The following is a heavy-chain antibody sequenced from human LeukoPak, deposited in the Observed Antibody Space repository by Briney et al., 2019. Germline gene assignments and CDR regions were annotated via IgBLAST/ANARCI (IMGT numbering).Heavy chain of an antibody. CDR3: AREGPGRIAVAGRETHYYYYMDV. V-gene: IGHV1-2*02. J-gene: IGHJ6*03. CDR2: INPNSGGT. D-gene: IGHD6-19*01. Sequence: ASVKVSCKASGYTFTGYYMHWVRQAPGQGLEWMGWINPNSGGTNYAQKFQGRVTMTRDTSISTAYMELSRLRSDDTAVYYCAREGPGRIAVAGRETHYYYYMDVWGKGTTVTISS. CDR1: GYTFTGYY.